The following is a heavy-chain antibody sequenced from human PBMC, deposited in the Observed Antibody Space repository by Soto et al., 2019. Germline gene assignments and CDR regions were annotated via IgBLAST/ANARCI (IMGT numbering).Heavy chain of an antibody. Sequence: QVQLVESGGGVVQPGRSLRLSCAASGFTFSSYGMHWVRQAPGKGLEWVAVISYDGSNKYYADSVKGRFTISRDNSKNTLYLQMNSLRAEDTAVYYCVKGLGDHLGTRYYYYYMDVWGKGTTVTVSS. J-gene: IGHJ6*03. CDR1: GFTFSSYG. CDR2: ISYDGSNK. V-gene: IGHV3-30*18. D-gene: IGHD3-16*01. CDR3: VKGLGDHLGTRYYYYYMDV.